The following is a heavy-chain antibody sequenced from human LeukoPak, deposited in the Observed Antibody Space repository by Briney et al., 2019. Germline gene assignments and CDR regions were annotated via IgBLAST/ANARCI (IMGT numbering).Heavy chain of an antibody. CDR1: GYTLTELS. Sequence: ASVKVSCKVSGYTLTELSMHWVRQAPGKGLEWMGGFDPEDGETIYAQKIQGRVTMTEDTSTDTAYMELSSLRSEDTAVYYCAIVTSILSDDFDPWGQGTLVTVSS. CDR3: AIVTSILSDDFDP. CDR2: FDPEDGET. D-gene: IGHD2-15*01. V-gene: IGHV1-24*01. J-gene: IGHJ5*02.